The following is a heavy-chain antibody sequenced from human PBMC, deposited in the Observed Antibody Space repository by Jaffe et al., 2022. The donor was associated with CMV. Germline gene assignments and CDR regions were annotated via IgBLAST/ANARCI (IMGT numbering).Heavy chain of an antibody. D-gene: IGHD6-19*01. V-gene: IGHV5-10-1*03. CDR2: IDPSDSYT. Sequence: EVQLVQSGAEVKKPGESLRISCKGSGYSFTSYWISWVRQMPGKGLEWMGRIDPSDSYTNYSPSFQGHVTISADKSISTAYLQWSSLKASDTAMYYCAREIAVAGVYYYYYYMDVWGKGTTVTVSS. CDR1: GYSFTSYW. CDR3: AREIAVAGVYYYYYYMDV. J-gene: IGHJ6*03.